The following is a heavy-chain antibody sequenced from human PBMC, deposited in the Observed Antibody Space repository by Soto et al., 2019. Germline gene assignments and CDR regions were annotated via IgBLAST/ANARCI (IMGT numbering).Heavy chain of an antibody. Sequence: LGESLKISCKGSGYNFTTYWIVWVRQMPGKGLEWMGIIYPGGSDTRYRPSFLDQITISADKSITTAYLQWSSLRASDTAMYFCARVDPDYYYGSGFSDYWGQGTLVTVSS. CDR2: IYPGGSDT. V-gene: IGHV5-51*01. D-gene: IGHD3-22*01. J-gene: IGHJ4*02. CDR1: GYNFTTYW. CDR3: ARVDPDYYYGSGFSDY.